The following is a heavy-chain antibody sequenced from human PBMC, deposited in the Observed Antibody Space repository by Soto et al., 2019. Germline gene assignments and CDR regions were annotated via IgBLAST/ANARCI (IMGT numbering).Heavy chain of an antibody. J-gene: IGHJ4*02. D-gene: IGHD6-13*01. CDR3: ARDHGAIAAPDFDY. CDR2: ISAYNGNT. V-gene: IGHV1-18*01. CDR1: GYTFTSYG. Sequence: GASVKVSCKASGYTFTSYGISWVRQAPGQGLEWMGWISAYNGNTDYAQKLQGRVTMTTDTSTSTAYMELRSLRSYDTAVYYCARDHGAIAAPDFDYWGQGTLVTVSS.